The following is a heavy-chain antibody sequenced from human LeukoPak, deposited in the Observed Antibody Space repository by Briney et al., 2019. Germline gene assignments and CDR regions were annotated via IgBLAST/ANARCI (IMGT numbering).Heavy chain of an antibody. CDR1: GGTFSNYA. V-gene: IGHV1-69*05. J-gene: IGHJ6*03. CDR2: IIPIGGTT. Sequence: ASVTVSCKASGGTFSNYAINRVRRAPGQGLEWMGGIIPIGGTTKYAQKFQGRVTITTDESTSTAYMELSSLRSEDTAVYYCARGPYGVYSGDYYSHYMDVWGKGTTVTVSS. CDR3: ARGPYGVYSGDYYSHYMDV. D-gene: IGHD4/OR15-4a*01.